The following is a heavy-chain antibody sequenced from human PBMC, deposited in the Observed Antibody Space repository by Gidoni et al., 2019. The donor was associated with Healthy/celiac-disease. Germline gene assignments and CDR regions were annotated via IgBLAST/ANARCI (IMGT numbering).Heavy chain of an antibody. J-gene: IGHJ3*02. Sequence: EVQLLESGGGLVQPGGSLSLSCAASGFTFRSYAMSWVRQAPGTGLEWGSAISGSGGSTYYADSVKGRFTISRDNSKNTLYLQMNSLRAEDTAVYYCAKEFRPRGIVLVPASYQARRKNDAFDIWGQGTMVTVSS. D-gene: IGHD2-2*01. CDR1: GFTFRSYA. V-gene: IGHV3-23*01. CDR3: AKEFRPRGIVLVPASYQARRKNDAFDI. CDR2: ISGSGGST.